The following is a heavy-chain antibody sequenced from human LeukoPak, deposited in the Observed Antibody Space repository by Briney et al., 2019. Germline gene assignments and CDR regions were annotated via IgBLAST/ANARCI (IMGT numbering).Heavy chain of an antibody. CDR2: ISSSSSYI. CDR3: ARGLGGVAFDI. CDR1: GFTFSSYS. J-gene: IGHJ3*02. D-gene: IGHD1-26*01. Sequence: GGSLRLSCAASGFTFSSYSMNWVRQAPGKGPEWVSSISSSSSYIYYADSVKGRFTISRDNAKNSLYLQMNSLRAEDTAVYYCARGLGGVAFDIWGQGTMVTVSS. V-gene: IGHV3-21*01.